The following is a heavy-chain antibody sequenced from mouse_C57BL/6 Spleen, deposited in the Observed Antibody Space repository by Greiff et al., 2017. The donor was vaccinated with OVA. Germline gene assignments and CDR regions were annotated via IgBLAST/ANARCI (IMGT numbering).Heavy chain of an antibody. CDR1: GYTFTSYW. V-gene: IGHV1-64*01. Sequence: QVQLKQPGAELVKPGASVKLSCKASGYTFTSYWMHWVKQRPGQGLEWIGMIHPNSGSTNYNEKFKSKATLTVDKSSSTAYMQLSSLTSEDSAVYYCARGGTTTVVGFDYWGQGTTLTVSS. D-gene: IGHD1-1*01. CDR2: IHPNSGST. CDR3: ARGGTTTVVGFDY. J-gene: IGHJ2*01.